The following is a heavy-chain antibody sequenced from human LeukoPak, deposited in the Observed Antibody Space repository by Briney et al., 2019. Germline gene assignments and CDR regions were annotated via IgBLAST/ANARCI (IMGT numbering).Heavy chain of an antibody. V-gene: IGHV3-48*03. J-gene: IGHJ4*02. CDR2: ISSSGSII. Sequence: GGSLRLSCAASGFTFSSYEMNWVRQAPGKGLEWVSYISSSGSIIYYADSVKGRFTISRDNAKNSLYLQMNSLRAEDTAVYYCSRDPRLLDFWGQGTLVTVSS. D-gene: IGHD3-22*01. CDR1: GFTFSSYE. CDR3: SRDPRLLDF.